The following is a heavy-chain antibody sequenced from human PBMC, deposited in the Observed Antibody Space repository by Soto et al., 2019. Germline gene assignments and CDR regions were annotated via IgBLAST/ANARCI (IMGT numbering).Heavy chain of an antibody. CDR1: GFTFSSYA. Sequence: GGSLRLSCAASGFTFSSYAMSWVRQAPGKGLEWVSAISGSGGSTYYADSVKGRFTISRDNSKNTLYLQMNSLRAEDTAVYYCAKLSDITMIVVVINLDYWGQGTLVTVSS. D-gene: IGHD3-22*01. J-gene: IGHJ4*02. CDR2: ISGSGGST. V-gene: IGHV3-23*01. CDR3: AKLSDITMIVVVINLDY.